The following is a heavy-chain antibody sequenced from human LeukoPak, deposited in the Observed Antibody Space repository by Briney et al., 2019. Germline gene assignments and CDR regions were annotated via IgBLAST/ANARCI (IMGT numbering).Heavy chain of an antibody. CDR1: GGSISSGGYY. CDR3: ARGDLPASGNY. CDR2: ICYSGST. V-gene: IGHV4-31*03. J-gene: IGHJ4*02. D-gene: IGHD6-6*01. Sequence: SETLSLTCTVSGGSISSGGYYWSWIRQHPGKGLEWIGYICYSGSTYYNPSLKSRVTISVDTSKNQFSLKLSSVTAADTAVYYCARGDLPASGNYWGQGTLVTVSS.